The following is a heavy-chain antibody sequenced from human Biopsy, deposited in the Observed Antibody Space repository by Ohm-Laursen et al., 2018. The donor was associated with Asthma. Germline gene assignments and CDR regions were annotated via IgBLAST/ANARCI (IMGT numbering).Heavy chain of an antibody. V-gene: IGHV4-39*01. CDR1: GGSMSSSSYY. Sequence: TLSLTCTVSGGSMSSSSYYWGWIRQPPGKGLEWMGSISYTGRAYHNPSLKSRVTISVDTSKNHFSLRLRSVTAADTAVYYCARHWDWGSFFDYWGQGTPVTVSS. CDR2: ISYTGRA. D-gene: IGHD7-27*01. CDR3: ARHWDWGSFFDY. J-gene: IGHJ4*02.